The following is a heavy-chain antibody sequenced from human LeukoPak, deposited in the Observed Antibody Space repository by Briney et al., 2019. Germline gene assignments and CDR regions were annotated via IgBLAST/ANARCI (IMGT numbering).Heavy chain of an antibody. CDR3: ARGFTYYYDSSGYYFAFDI. J-gene: IGHJ3*02. Sequence: ASVKVSCKASGYTFTSYDISWVRQAPGQGLEWMGGISGYNGNTNYAQQFRGRVTMTTDTSTSTAYMELKSLRFDDTAVYYCARGFTYYYDSSGYYFAFDIWGQGTMVTVSS. D-gene: IGHD3-22*01. CDR2: ISGYNGNT. V-gene: IGHV1-18*01. CDR1: GYTFTSYD.